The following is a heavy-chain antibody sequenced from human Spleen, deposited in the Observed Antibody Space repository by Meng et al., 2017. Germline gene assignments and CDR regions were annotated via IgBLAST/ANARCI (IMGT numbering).Heavy chain of an antibody. CDR2: IYYSGST. CDR1: GGSIRSYY. J-gene: IGHJ4*02. V-gene: IGHV4-59*01. D-gene: IGHD3-10*01. Sequence: SETLSLTCTVSGGSIRSYYWSWIRQPPGKGLEWIGYIYYSGSTIYNPSLKSRVTISLDTSKNQFSLKPNSVTAADTAVYYCARDQGWFGEPEEYWGQGTLVTVSS. CDR3: ARDQGWFGEPEEY.